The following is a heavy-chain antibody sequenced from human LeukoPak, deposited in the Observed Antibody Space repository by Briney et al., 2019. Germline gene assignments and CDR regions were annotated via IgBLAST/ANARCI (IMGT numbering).Heavy chain of an antibody. J-gene: IGHJ4*02. V-gene: IGHV5-51*01. D-gene: IGHD4/OR15-4a*01. Sequence: VESLNLYCQGFGYKFTDYWIGWVRQVPGKGLEWMGSIAPSDFDSRYSPSFQGQVTMSVDKSISTAYLQWTSLTASDTAIYYCYCGPNYLANWGQVPLLTVSS. CDR1: GYKFTDYW. CDR3: YCGPNYLAN. CDR2: IAPSDFDS.